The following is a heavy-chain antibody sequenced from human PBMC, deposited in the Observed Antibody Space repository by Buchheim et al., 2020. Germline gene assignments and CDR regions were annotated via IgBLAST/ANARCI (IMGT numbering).Heavy chain of an antibody. CDR1: GFTFSSYA. V-gene: IGHV3-23*01. CDR2: VSASGGST. CDR3: AKGSLSIAPAGLFDY. Sequence: EVQLLESGGGLVQPAGSLRLSCAASGFTFSSYAMSWVRQAPGKGLELVSSVSASGGSTYYADSVKGRVTISRDNSKNTLYLQMSRLRAEDTAVYYCAKGSLSIAPAGLFDYWGQGTL. D-gene: IGHD6-13*01. J-gene: IGHJ4*02.